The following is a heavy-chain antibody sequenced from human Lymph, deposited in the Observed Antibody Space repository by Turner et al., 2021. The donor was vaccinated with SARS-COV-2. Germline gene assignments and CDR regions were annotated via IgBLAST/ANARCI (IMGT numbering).Heavy chain of an antibody. D-gene: IGHD1-26*01. CDR1: GFTFSYYW. Sequence: EVQLVESGGGLVQPGGSLGLPLAASGFTFSYYWMSWVRQAPGKGLEWVANIKQDGSEKYYVDSVKGRFTISRDNAKNSLFLQMNSLRAEDTAVYYCARMGSSSWYFDYWGQGTLVTVSS. CDR2: IKQDGSEK. J-gene: IGHJ4*02. V-gene: IGHV3-7*01. CDR3: ARMGSSSWYFDY.